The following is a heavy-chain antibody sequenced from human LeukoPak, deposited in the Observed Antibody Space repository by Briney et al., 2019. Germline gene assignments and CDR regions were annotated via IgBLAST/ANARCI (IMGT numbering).Heavy chain of an antibody. D-gene: IGHD2-15*01. CDR3: ASSPPVVVVAATQGVWFDP. V-gene: IGHV4-59*01. CDR2: IYDSGST. CDR1: GGSISSYY. Sequence: PSETLSLTCTVSGGSISSYYWSWIRQPPGKGLEWIGYIYDSGSTNYNPSLKSRVTISVDTSKNQFSLKLSSVTAADTAVYYCASSPPVVVVAATQGVWFDPWGQGTLVTVSS. J-gene: IGHJ5*02.